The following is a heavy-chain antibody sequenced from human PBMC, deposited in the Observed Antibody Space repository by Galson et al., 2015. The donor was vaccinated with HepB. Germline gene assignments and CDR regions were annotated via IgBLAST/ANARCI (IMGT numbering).Heavy chain of an antibody. Sequence: SLRLSCAASGFTFSSYAMSWVRQAPGKGLEWVSTISGSGGSTYYADSVKGRFTISRDNSKNTLYLQMNSLRAEDTAIYYCAGHSSSWSFFDYWGQGTLVTVSS. V-gene: IGHV3-23*01. J-gene: IGHJ4*02. CDR3: AGHSSSWSFFDY. D-gene: IGHD6-13*01. CDR1: GFTFSSYA. CDR2: ISGSGGST.